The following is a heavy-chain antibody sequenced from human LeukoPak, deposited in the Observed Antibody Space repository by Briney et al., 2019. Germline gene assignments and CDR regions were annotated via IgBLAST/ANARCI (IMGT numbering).Heavy chain of an antibody. V-gene: IGHV3-48*01. CDR3: ARDTPVLTMVRGVSDI. J-gene: IGHJ3*02. CDR1: GFTFSSYS. Sequence: PGGSLRLSCAASGFTFSSYSMNWVRQAPGKGLEWVSYISSSSSTIYYADSVKGRFTISRDNAKNSLYLQMNSLRAEDTAVYYCARDTPVLTMVRGVSDIWGQGTMVTVSS. D-gene: IGHD3-10*01. CDR2: ISSSSSTI.